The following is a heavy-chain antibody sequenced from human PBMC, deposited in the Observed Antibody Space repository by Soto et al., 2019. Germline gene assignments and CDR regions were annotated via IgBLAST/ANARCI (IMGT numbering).Heavy chain of an antibody. V-gene: IGHV3-30*18. D-gene: IGHD2-8*01. CDR3: AKDWGDIVLMVSLDY. Sequence: PXESLRLSCAASGFTFSSYGMHWVRQAPGKGLEWVAVISYDGSNKYYADSVKGRFTISRDNSKNTLYLQMNSLRAEDTAVYYCAKDWGDIVLMVSLDYWGQGTLVTVSS. CDR1: GFTFSSYG. CDR2: ISYDGSNK. J-gene: IGHJ4*02.